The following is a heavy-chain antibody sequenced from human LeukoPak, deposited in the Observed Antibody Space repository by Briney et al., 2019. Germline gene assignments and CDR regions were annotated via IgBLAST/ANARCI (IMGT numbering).Heavy chain of an antibody. CDR3: ARDLGYHLLTNYYYYGMDV. J-gene: IGHJ6*02. CDR2: ISPYNANT. V-gene: IGHV1-18*01. Sequence: VASVTVSCKTSGYTFTTYGISWVRQAPGQGLEWMGWISPYNANTNYAQKLQGRVTMTTDTSTSTAYMELRSLRSDDTAVYYCARDLGYHLLTNYYYYGMDVWGQGTTVTVSS. CDR1: GYTFTTYG. D-gene: IGHD2-2*01.